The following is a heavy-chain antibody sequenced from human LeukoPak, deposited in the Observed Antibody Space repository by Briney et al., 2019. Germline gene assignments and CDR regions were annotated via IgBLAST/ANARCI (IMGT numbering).Heavy chain of an antibody. Sequence: SETLSLTCTVSGGSVSSDYWSWIRQPPGKGLERIGYISYSGTTNYNPSLKSRATISVDTSKNQVSLKLTSVAAADTAVYYCARKIRRGWLDPWGQGTRVTVSS. CDR3: ARKIRRGWLDP. J-gene: IGHJ5*02. D-gene: IGHD3-16*01. CDR1: GGSVSSDY. CDR2: ISYSGTT. V-gene: IGHV4-59*02.